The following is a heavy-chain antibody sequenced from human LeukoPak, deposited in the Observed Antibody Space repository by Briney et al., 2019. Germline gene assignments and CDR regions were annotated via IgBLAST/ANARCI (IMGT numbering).Heavy chain of an antibody. CDR2: INPNSDGT. CDR1: GYTFTGYY. CDR3: ARLGSGSYYNDPDFDY. V-gene: IGHV1-2*02. D-gene: IGHD3-10*01. Sequence: GASVKLSCKASGYTFTGYYMHCVRQTPGQGLEWMGWINPNSDGTNYAQKLQGRVTLTRDTSISTAYMELSRLRSDDTAVYYCARLGSGSYYNDPDFDYWGQGTLVTVSS. J-gene: IGHJ4*02.